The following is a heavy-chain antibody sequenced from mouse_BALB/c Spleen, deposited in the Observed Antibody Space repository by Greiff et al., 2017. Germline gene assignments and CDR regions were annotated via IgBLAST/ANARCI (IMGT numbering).Heavy chain of an antibody. CDR2: IWAGGST. Sequence: QVQLKQSGPGLVAPSQCLSLTCTASGFSLTSYGVHWVRQPPGKGLEWLGVIWAGGSTNYNSALMSRLSISKDNSKSQVFLKMNSLQTDDTAMYYCARDQGLVGAMDYWGQGTSVTVSS. D-gene: IGHD1-1*01. J-gene: IGHJ4*01. V-gene: IGHV2-9*02. CDR3: ARDQGLVGAMDY. CDR1: GFSLTSYG.